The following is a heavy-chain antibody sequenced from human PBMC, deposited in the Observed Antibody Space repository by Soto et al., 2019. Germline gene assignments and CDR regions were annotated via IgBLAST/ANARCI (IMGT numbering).Heavy chain of an antibody. CDR2: ISAYNGNT. D-gene: IGHD3-22*01. J-gene: IGHJ3*02. Sequence: VSVKVSCKASGYTFTSYGISWVRQAPGQGLEWMGWISAYNGNTNYAQKLQGRVTMTTDTSTSTVYMELSSLRSEDTAVYYCARDLNYYDSSGYQTDAFDIWGQGTMVTVSS. CDR3: ARDLNYYDSSGYQTDAFDI. CDR1: GYTFTSYG. V-gene: IGHV1-18*01.